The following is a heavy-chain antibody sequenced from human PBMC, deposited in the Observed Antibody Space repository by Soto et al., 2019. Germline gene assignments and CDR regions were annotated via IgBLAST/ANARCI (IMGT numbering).Heavy chain of an antibody. D-gene: IGHD4-17*01. J-gene: IGHJ6*02. V-gene: IGHV4-30-4*01. CDR3: ARSLTTVATMEV. Sequence: PGKGLECIGYISNSGSTYYNPSLKSRVTLSVDTSKNQFSLKLSSVTAADTAVYSCARSLTTVATMEVWGQGTSVTVFS. CDR2: ISNSGST.